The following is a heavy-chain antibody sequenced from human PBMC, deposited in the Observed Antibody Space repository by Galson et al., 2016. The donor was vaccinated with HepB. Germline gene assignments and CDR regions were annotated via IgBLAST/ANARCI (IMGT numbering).Heavy chain of an antibody. J-gene: IGHJ4*02. CDR1: GFTLSTRYN. CDR3: VRDNFADY. V-gene: IGHV3-23*01. D-gene: IGHD4-23*01. CDR2: IAARSDGS. Sequence: SLRLSCAAFGFTLSTRYNMNWVRQAPGKGLQWVSTIAARSDGSYYEDSVRGRFTISRDNSKNTLSLQMNNLGVEDTALYFCVRDNFADYWGQGTLVTVSS.